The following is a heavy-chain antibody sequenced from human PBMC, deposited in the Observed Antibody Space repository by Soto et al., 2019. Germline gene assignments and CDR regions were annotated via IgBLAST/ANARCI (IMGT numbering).Heavy chain of an antibody. V-gene: IGHV4-38-2*01. CDR1: GYSISSGYY. CDR3: VAVRLRRMDV. Sequence: SETLSLTCAVSGYSISSGYYWGWIRQPPGKGLEWIGSIYHSGSTYYNPSLKSRVTISVDTSKNQFSLKLSSVTAADTAVYYCVAVRLRRMDVWGQGTTVTVSS. D-gene: IGHD4-17*01. CDR2: IYHSGST. J-gene: IGHJ6*02.